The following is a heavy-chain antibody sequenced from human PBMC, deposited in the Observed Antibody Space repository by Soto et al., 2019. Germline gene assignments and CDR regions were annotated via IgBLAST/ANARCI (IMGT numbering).Heavy chain of an antibody. CDR3: AKGQQWLDF. V-gene: IGHV1-18*01. CDR1: GYTLTELS. CDR2: ITTHNGYT. D-gene: IGHD6-19*01. Sequence: ASVKVSCKVSGYTLTELSMHWVRQAPGQGLEWMGWITTHNGYTNYAQNLQGRVTMTTDTSTSTAYMELRYLRSDDTAVYYCAKGQQWLDFWGQGTLVTVSS. J-gene: IGHJ4*02.